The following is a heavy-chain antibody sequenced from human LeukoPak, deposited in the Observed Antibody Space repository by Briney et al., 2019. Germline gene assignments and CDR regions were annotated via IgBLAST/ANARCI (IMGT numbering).Heavy chain of an antibody. J-gene: IGHJ4*02. CDR3: TRERGGNNYGYVFDS. CDR2: IYYRSKWYN. Sequence: SQTLSLMCAISRDSVSSDSVAWNSIRQSPSRGLEWLGRIYYRSKWYNDHAVTVESPTTINPDTTKNRFSLPLNSVTPADTAVYPCTRERGGNNYGYVFDSWGPGNLVTVSS. D-gene: IGHD5-18*01. V-gene: IGHV6-1*01. CDR1: RDSVSSDSVA.